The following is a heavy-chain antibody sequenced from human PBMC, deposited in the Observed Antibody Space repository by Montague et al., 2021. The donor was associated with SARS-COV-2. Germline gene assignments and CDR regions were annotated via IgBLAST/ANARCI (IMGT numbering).Heavy chain of an antibody. Sequence: TLSLTCNVSGGSIRSGGYYWTWVRQHPGKGLEWIGNIYHSGSTYYNPSLKSRLTISVDTSKNQFSLKLNSVSAAGTAVYYCASSYFGLQTQVDYWGQGTLVTVSS. CDR1: GGSIRSGGYY. CDR2: IYHSGST. J-gene: IGHJ4*02. CDR3: ASSYFGLQTQVDY. D-gene: IGHD2/OR15-2a*01. V-gene: IGHV4-31*03.